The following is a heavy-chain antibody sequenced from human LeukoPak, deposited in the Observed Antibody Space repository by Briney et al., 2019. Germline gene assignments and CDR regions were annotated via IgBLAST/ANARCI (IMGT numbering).Heavy chain of an antibody. CDR3: ARVAPFTFGGVIVNDAFDI. J-gene: IGHJ3*02. CDR2: IYSGGST. D-gene: IGHD3-16*02. CDR1: GFTVSSNN. Sequence: GGSLRLSCAASGFTVSSNNMSWVRQAPGKGLEWVSVIYSGGSTYYADSVKGRFTISRDNAKNSLYLQMNSLRAEDTAVYYCARVAPFTFGGVIVNDAFDIWGQGTMVTVSS. V-gene: IGHV3-53*01.